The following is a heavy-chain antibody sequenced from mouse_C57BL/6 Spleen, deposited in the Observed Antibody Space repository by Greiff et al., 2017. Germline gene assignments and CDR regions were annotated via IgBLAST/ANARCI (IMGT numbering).Heavy chain of an antibody. CDR3: VRHDSYYYAMDY. Sequence: EVKLMESGGGLVQPKGSLKLSCAASGFSFNTYAMNWVRQAPGKGLEWVARIRSKSNNYATYYADSVKDRFTISRDDSESMLYLQMNNLKTEDTAMYYCVRHDSYYYAMDYWGQGTSVTVSS. CDR1: GFSFNTYA. J-gene: IGHJ4*01. CDR2: IRSKSNNYAT. V-gene: IGHV10-1*01. D-gene: IGHD2-4*01.